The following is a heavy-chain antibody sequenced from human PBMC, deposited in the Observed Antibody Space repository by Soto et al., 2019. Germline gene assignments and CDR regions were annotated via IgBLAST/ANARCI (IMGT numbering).Heavy chain of an antibody. J-gene: IGHJ6*02. CDR3: ARTAAAGKYYYGVDV. CDR2: IYPGDSDT. Sequence: PGESLNISCKGSGYSFTSYWIAWVRQMPGKGLEWMGIIYPGDSDTRYSPSFQGQVTISADKSISTAYLQWSSLKASDTAIYYCARTAAAGKYYYGVDVWGQGTTVTVSS. CDR1: GYSFTSYW. D-gene: IGHD6-13*01. V-gene: IGHV5-51*01.